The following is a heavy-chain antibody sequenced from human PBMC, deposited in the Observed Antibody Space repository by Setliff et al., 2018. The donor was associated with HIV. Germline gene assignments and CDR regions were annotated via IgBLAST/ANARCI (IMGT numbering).Heavy chain of an antibody. V-gene: IGHV4-31*03. CDR2: IYSSGAT. D-gene: IGHD2-2*01. J-gene: IGHJ5*02. CDR3: ARCAIVLVPAYFDP. CDR1: GNSINSGGYY. Sequence: LSLTCTVSGNSINSGGYYWSWIRHRPGKGLEWIGYIYSSGATYYNPSLKNRLTISVDTSENQFSLKLSSVTAADTAVYYCARCAIVLVPAYFDPWGQGTLVTVSS.